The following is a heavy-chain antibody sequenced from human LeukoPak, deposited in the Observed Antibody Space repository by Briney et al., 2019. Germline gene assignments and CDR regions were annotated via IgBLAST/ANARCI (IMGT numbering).Heavy chain of an antibody. CDR3: ARYWWSGAAPGSWFDP. J-gene: IGHJ5*02. Sequence: PSEPLSLTCTVSGGSMSSYYWNWIRQPPGKGLEWIGYINYSGNTNYNPSLKSRVTISIDTSKNQFSLKLSSVTAADTAVYYCARYWWSGAAPGSWFDPWGQGTLVTVSS. V-gene: IGHV4-59*08. D-gene: IGHD2-15*01. CDR1: GGSMSSYY. CDR2: INYSGNT.